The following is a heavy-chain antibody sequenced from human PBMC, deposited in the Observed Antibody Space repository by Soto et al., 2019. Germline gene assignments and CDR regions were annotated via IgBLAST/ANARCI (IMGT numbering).Heavy chain of an antibody. D-gene: IGHD6-13*01. CDR3: TRGSSWYDVDWFDP. CDR2: FYNSGST. V-gene: IGHV4-59*01. Sequence: LSLTCTVSGGSISSNYWSWIRQPPGKGLEWIGYFYNSGSTNYNPSLKSQVTISVDTSKNQFSLKLTSVTAADTAVYYCTRGSSWYDVDWFDPWGPGTLVTVSS. J-gene: IGHJ5*02. CDR1: GGSISSNY.